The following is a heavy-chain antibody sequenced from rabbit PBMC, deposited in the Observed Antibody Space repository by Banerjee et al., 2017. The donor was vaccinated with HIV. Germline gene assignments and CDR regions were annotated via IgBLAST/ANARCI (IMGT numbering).Heavy chain of an antibody. CDR1: GSDISSNA. CDR3: ARDLAGVIGWNFNL. V-gene: IGHV1S45*01. D-gene: IGHD4-1*01. Sequence: QEQLVESEGGLVQPEGSLTLTCKASGSDISSNAMCWVRQAPGKGLEWIACINSNTGNTVYASWAKGPFTISKTSSTTVTLQMTSLTAADTATYFCARDLAGVIGWNFNLWGPGTLVTVS. J-gene: IGHJ4*01. CDR2: INSNTGNT.